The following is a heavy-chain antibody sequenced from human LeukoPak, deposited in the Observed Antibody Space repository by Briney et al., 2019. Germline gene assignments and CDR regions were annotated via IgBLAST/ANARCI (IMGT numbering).Heavy chain of an antibody. J-gene: IGHJ4*02. D-gene: IGHD4-17*01. CDR1: GFIFSNYA. Sequence: GGSLRLSCAASGFIFSNYAMTWVRRAPGKGLEWVSSSGSTTDYSDSVKGRFTIPRDNSKNTLYLQMNSLRADDTAVYYCTRDSSYGDYSTAFDYWGQGALVTVSS. V-gene: IGHV3-23*01. CDR2: SGSTT. CDR3: TRDSSYGDYSTAFDY.